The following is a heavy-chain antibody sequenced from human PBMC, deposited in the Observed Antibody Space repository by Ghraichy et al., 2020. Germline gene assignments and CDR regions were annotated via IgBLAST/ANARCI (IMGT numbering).Heavy chain of an antibody. CDR2: ISSSGSTI. CDR1: GFTFSSYE. J-gene: IGHJ4*02. CDR3: ARDQKGGIYDSSGYYQSFDY. Sequence: GGSLRLSCAASGFTFSSYEMNWVRQAPGKGLEWVSYISSSGSTIYYADSVKGRFTISRDNAKNSLYLQMNSLRAEDTAVYYCARDQKGGIYDSSGYYQSFDYWGQGTLVTVSS. V-gene: IGHV3-48*03. D-gene: IGHD3-22*01.